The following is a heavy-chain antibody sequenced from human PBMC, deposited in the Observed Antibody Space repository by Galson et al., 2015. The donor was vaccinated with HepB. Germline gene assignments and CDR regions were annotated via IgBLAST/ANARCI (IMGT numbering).Heavy chain of an antibody. CDR1: GFTFTTKS. J-gene: IGHJ3*02. CDR3: ATAKFGSGAYWTFDI. Sequence: SLRLSCAASGFTFTTKSMNWVRQAPGKGLQWVSYISTTGDNIHYADSVKGRFTIARDNAKNSLFLQMNSLRAEDTAVYYCATAKFGSGAYWTFDIWGQGTLVTVSS. CDR2: ISTTGDNI. V-gene: IGHV3-48*04. D-gene: IGHD4/OR15-4a*01.